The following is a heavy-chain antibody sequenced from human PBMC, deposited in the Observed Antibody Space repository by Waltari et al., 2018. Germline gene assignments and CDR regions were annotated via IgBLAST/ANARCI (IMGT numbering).Heavy chain of an antibody. CDR2: IYYSGST. CDR3: ARAIAAAGHFDY. Sequence: QVQLQESGPGLVKPSETLSLTCTVSGGSISRYYWSWIRQPPGKGLEWIGYIYYSGSTNYNPSLKSRVTISVDTSKNQFSLKLSSVTAADTAVYYCARAIAAAGHFDYWGQGTLVTVSS. V-gene: IGHV4-59*01. CDR1: GGSISRYY. D-gene: IGHD6-13*01. J-gene: IGHJ4*02.